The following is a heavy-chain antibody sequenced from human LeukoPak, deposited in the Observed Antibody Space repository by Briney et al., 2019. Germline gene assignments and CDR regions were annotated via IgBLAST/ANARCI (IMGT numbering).Heavy chain of an antibody. V-gene: IGHV4-4*07. D-gene: IGHD3-22*01. CDR3: ARRSTYYYDSSGRQMDAFDI. CDR2: IYTSGST. CDR1: GGSISSYY. Sequence: SETLSLTCTVSGGSISSYYWSWIRQPAGKGLEWIGRIYTSGSTNYNPSLKSRVTMSVDTSKNQFSLKLSSVTAADTAVYYCARRSTYYYDSSGRQMDAFDIWGQGTMVTVSS. J-gene: IGHJ3*02.